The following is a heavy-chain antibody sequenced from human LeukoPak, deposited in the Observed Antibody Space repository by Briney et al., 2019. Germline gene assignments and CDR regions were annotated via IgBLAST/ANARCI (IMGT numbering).Heavy chain of an antibody. CDR3: ARDYYDSGGYWRSYDY. V-gene: IGHV4-59*01. J-gene: IGHJ4*02. D-gene: IGHD3-22*01. CDR2: IYSTGST. Sequence: PSETLSLTCTVSGGSISTYYWSWIRQPPGKGLEWMGYIYSTGSTNYNPSLKSRVTISVDTSKNQISLKLSSVTAADTAVYYCARDYYDSGGYWRSYDYWGQGTLVTVSS. CDR1: GGSISTYY.